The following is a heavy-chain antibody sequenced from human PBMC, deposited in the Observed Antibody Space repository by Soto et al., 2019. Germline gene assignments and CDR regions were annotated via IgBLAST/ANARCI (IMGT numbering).Heavy chain of an antibody. CDR2: INHLGSI. CDR3: ARGGISHWAYFYYMDV. D-gene: IGHD2-21*01. V-gene: IGHV4-34*01. J-gene: IGHJ6*03. Sequence: PSETLSLTSVVSGGTLRDYVWSWIRQPPGMALGWIGEINHLGSINYNPSLKSRVTMSVDTSRNQFSLTLNSVTAADTATYYCARGGISHWAYFYYMDVWDRGTTVTVSS. CDR1: GGTLRDYV.